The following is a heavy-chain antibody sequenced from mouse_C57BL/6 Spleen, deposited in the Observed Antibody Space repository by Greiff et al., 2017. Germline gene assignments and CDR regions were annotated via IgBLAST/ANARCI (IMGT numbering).Heavy chain of an antibody. Sequence: QVQLQQSGAELVRPGASVTLSCKASGYTFTDYEMHWVKQTPVHGLEWIGAIDPETGGTAYNQKFKGKAILTADKSSRTAYMELRSLTSEDSAVYYCTRGVPFAYWGQGTLVTVSA. D-gene: IGHD2-14*01. V-gene: IGHV1-15*01. CDR3: TRGVPFAY. J-gene: IGHJ3*01. CDR2: IDPETGGT. CDR1: GYTFTDYE.